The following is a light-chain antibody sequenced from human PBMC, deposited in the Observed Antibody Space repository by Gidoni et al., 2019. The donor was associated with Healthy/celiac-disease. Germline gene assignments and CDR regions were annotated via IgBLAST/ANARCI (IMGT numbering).Light chain of an antibody. CDR1: QGISNY. V-gene: IGKV1-27*01. CDR3: QKYNSAPRT. CDR2: AAS. J-gene: IGKJ1*01. Sequence: IQTTQSPSSLSASVGDRVTITCRASQGISNYLAWYQQKPGKVPKLLIYAASTLQTGVPSRFSGSGSGTDFTLTISSLQPEDVATYYCQKYNSAPRTFXQXTKVEIK.